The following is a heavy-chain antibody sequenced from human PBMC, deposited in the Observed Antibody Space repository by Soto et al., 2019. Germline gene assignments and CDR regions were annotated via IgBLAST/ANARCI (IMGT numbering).Heavy chain of an antibody. CDR1: GFTFSSYS. CDR3: ARVSQSFIEYFQY. V-gene: IGHV3-21*01. CDR2: ISNSGSTI. Sequence: EVQLVESGGGLVKPGGSLRLSCAASGFTFSSYSMNWVRQAPGKGLEWVSSISNSGSTIYYADSVKGRFTISRDNAKNSLYLQMNSLRAEDTAVYYCARVSQSFIEYFQYWGQGTLVTVSS. J-gene: IGHJ1*01. D-gene: IGHD3-16*02.